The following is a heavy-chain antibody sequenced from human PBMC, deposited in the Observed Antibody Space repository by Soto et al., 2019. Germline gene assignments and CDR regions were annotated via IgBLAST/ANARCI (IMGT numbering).Heavy chain of an antibody. J-gene: IGHJ4*02. D-gene: IGHD5-18*01. V-gene: IGHV4-61*01. Sequence: SETLSLTCTVSGGSVSSGSYYWSWIRQPPGKGLGWIGYIYYSGSTNYNPSLKSRVTISVDTSKNQFSLKLSSVTAADTAVYYCARISGYSYGLPPYFDYWGQGTLVTVSS. CDR2: IYYSGST. CDR3: ARISGYSYGLPPYFDY. CDR1: GGSVSSGSYY.